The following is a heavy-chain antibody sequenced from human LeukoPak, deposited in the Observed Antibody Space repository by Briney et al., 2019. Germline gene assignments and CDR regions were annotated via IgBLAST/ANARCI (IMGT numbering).Heavy chain of an antibody. D-gene: IGHD1-7*01. V-gene: IGHV3-74*01. J-gene: IGHJ4*02. CDR1: GFTFSSYW. Sequence: PGGSLRLSCAASGFTFSSYWRHWVRQAPGKGLVCVSRINSDGSSTSYADSVKGRFTISRDNAKNTLYLQMNSLRAEDTAVYYCARSAGTTFDYWGQGTLVTVSS. CDR2: INSDGSST. CDR3: ARSAGTTFDY.